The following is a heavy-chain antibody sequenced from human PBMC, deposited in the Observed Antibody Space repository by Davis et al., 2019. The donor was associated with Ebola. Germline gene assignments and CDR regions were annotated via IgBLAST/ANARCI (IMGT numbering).Heavy chain of an antibody. CDR3: TTPTDYGGNSGVDY. CDR2: IRSKANSYAI. Sequence: GESLKISCAASGFTFSGSAMHWVRQASGKGLEWVGCIRSKANSYAIAYAASVKGRFTISRDDSKNTAYLQMNSLKTEDTAVYYCTTPTDYGGNSGVDYWGQGTLVTVSS. D-gene: IGHD4-23*01. V-gene: IGHV3-73*01. J-gene: IGHJ4*02. CDR1: GFTFSGSA.